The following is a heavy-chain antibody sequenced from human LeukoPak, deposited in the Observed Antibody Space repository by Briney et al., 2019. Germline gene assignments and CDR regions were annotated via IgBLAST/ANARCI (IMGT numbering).Heavy chain of an antibody. CDR3: ARGGGEIIKYYDILTGYYSVDH. Sequence: GESLKISCKGSGYSFTSYWIGWVRQMPGKGLEWMGVIYPGDSDTRYSPSFQGQVTISADKSISTAYLQWSSLKASDTAMYYCARGGGEIIKYYDILTGYYSVDHWGQGTLVTVSS. D-gene: IGHD3-9*01. CDR2: IYPGDSDT. J-gene: IGHJ4*02. V-gene: IGHV5-51*01. CDR1: GYSFTSYW.